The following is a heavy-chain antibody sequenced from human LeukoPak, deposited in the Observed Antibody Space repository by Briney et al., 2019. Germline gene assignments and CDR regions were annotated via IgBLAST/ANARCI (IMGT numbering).Heavy chain of an antibody. V-gene: IGHV4-39*07. J-gene: IGHJ4*02. CDR3: ARGPYSEYFDWLPTPHFDY. Sequence: KASETLSLTCAVSGNSISSSHYYWGWIRQPPGKGLEWIGTIYYSGSTYYNPSLKSRVTISVDTSKNQFSLKLSSVTAADTAVYYCARGPYSEYFDWLPTPHFDYWGQGTLVAVSS. CDR1: GNSISSSHYY. D-gene: IGHD3-9*01. CDR2: IYYSGST.